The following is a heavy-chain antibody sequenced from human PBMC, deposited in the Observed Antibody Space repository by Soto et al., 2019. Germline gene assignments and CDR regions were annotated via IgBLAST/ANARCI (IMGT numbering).Heavy chain of an antibody. CDR3: ARAHSYGYSYYYYMDV. CDR2: IIPILGIA. Sequence: ASVKVSFKASGGTFSSYTISWVRQAPGQGLEWMGRIIPILGIANYAQKFQGRVTITADKSTSTAYMELSSLRSEDTAVYYCARAHSYGYSYYYYMDVWGKGTTVTVSS. CDR1: GGTFSSYT. V-gene: IGHV1-69*02. J-gene: IGHJ6*03. D-gene: IGHD5-18*01.